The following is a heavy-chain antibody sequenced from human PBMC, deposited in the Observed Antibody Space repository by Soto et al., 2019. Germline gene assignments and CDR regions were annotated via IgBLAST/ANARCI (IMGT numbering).Heavy chain of an antibody. D-gene: IGHD5-12*01. Sequence: HVQVQQSGPGLVKPSQTLSLTCAISGDSFSINSGAWNWIRQSPSRVLEWLCRTYYRSKWYYDYAKSVTSRLIISVDPPKNQSALQLNSVTAEDAAVDYCAYDHGYSLDYWRQGTQVTASS. CDR2: TYYRSKWYY. CDR3: AYDHGYSLDY. CDR1: GDSFSINSGA. V-gene: IGHV6-1*01. J-gene: IGHJ4*02.